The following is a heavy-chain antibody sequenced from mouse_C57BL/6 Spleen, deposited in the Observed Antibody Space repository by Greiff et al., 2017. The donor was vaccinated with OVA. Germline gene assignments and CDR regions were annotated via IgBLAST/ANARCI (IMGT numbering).Heavy chain of an antibody. Sequence: VQGVESGAELVRPGTSVKVSCKASGYAFTNYLIEWVKQRPGQGLEWIGVINPGSGGTNYNEKFKGKATLTADKSSSTAYMQLSSLTSEDSAVYFCAKSLTAQADFAYWGQGTLVTVSA. D-gene: IGHD3-2*02. CDR2: INPGSGGT. V-gene: IGHV1-54*01. CDR3: AKSLTAQADFAY. J-gene: IGHJ3*01. CDR1: GYAFTNYL.